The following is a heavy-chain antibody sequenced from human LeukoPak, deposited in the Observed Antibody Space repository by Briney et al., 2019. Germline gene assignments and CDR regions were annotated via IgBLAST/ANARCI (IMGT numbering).Heavy chain of an antibody. CDR3: ATSEPMVRGVIINGGFDY. CDR2: FDPEDGET. CDR1: GGTFSSYA. D-gene: IGHD3-10*01. J-gene: IGHJ4*02. V-gene: IGHV1-24*01. Sequence: ASVKVSCKASGGTFSSYAISWVRQAPGKGLEWMGGFDPEDGETIYAQKFQGRVTMTEDTSTDTAYMELSSLRSEDTAVYYCATSEPMVRGVIINGGFDYWGQGTLVTVSS.